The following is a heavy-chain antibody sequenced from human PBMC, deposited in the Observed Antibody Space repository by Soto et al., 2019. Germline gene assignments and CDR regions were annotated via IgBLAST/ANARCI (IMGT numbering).Heavy chain of an antibody. Sequence: SVKVSCKASGGTFSSYAISWVRQAPGQGLECMGGIIPIFGTANYAQKFQGRVTITADKSTSAAYMELSSLRSEGTAVYYYANLLGSTGPAFQYFGAFDMWWQLTMVT. V-gene: IGHV1-69*06. CDR3: ANLLGSTGPAFQYFGAFDM. D-gene: IGHD6-19*01. CDR1: GGTFSSYA. CDR2: IIPIFGTA. J-gene: IGHJ3*02.